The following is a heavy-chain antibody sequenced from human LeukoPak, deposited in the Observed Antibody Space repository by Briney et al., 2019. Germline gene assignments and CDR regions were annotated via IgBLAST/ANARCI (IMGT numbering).Heavy chain of an antibody. CDR1: GFTFSSYG. J-gene: IGHJ4*02. D-gene: IGHD4-17*01. V-gene: IGHV3-30*02. CDR3: ARVRDGDYWGYFDY. Sequence: GGSLRLSCAASGFTFSSYGMHWVRQAPGKGLEWVAFIRYDGSNKYYADSVKGRFTISRDNSKNTLYLQMNSLRAEDTAVYYCARVRDGDYWGYFDYWGQGTLVTVSS. CDR2: IRYDGSNK.